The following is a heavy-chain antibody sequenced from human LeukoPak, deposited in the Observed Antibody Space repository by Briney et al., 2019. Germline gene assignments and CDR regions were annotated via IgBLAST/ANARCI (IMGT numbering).Heavy chain of an antibody. V-gene: IGHV3-48*01. CDR3: ARTYDFGRGPPGDAFDN. J-gene: IGHJ3*02. Sequence: GGSLRLSCAASGFTFTIFGLNWVRQAPGKGPEWVSYIDARSGITYYADSVQGRFTISRDDARESVFLQMDGLRVDDTAVYYCARTYDFGRGPPGDAFDNWGPGTWVIVPA. CDR2: IDARSGIT. D-gene: IGHD3-3*01. CDR1: GFTFTIFG.